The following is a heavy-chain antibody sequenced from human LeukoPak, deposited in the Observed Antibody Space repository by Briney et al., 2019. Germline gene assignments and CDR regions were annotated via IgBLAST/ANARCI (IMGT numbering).Heavy chain of an antibody. CDR1: GFTFSSYW. CDR2: IKQDGSEK. Sequence: GGSLRLSCAASGFTFSSYWKSWVRQAPGKGLEWVANIKQDGSEKYYVDSVKGRFTISRDNAKNSLYLQMNSLRAEDTAVYYCARDEGRQGEDFDFWGQGTLVTVSS. J-gene: IGHJ4*02. V-gene: IGHV3-7*01. CDR3: ARDEGRQGEDFDF.